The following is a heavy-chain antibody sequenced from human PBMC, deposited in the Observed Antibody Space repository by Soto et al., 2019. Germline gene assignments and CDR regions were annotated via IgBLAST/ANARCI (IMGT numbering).Heavy chain of an antibody. CDR1: WDSVSSNSAA. V-gene: IGHV6-1*01. J-gene: IGHJ6*02. Sequence: TLSLTCAISWDSVSSNSAAWNWIRQSPSRGLEWLGRTYYRSKWYNDYAVSVKSRITINPDTSKNQFSLQLNSVTPEDTAVYYCARELLWFGEGRYGMDVWGQGTTVTVSS. CDR3: ARELLWFGEGRYGMDV. CDR2: TYYRSKWYN. D-gene: IGHD3-10*01.